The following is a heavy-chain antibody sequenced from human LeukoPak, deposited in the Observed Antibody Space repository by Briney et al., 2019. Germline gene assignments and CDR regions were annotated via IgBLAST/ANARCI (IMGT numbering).Heavy chain of an antibody. CDR1: GFTFSTYG. D-gene: IGHD3-16*01. V-gene: IGHV3-30*02. J-gene: IGHJ4*02. CDR3: AKDSLADIDY. CDR2: IRHDGGIK. Sequence: GGSLRLSCAASGFTFSTYGMYWVRQAPGKGLGWVAFIRHDGGIKNYADSMKGRSTISRDNSKNTLYLQMNSLRAEDTAFYYCAKDSLADIDYWGQGTLVTVSS.